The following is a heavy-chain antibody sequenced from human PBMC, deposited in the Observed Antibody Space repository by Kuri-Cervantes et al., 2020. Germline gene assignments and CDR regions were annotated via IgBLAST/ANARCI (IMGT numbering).Heavy chain of an antibody. Sequence: SVKVSCKASGYTFTSYDINWVRQATGQGLEWMGGIIPIFGTANYAQKFQGRVTITADESTSTAYMELSSLRSEDTAVYYCASGYVFGMDVWGQGTAVTVSS. CDR1: GYTFTSYD. CDR2: IIPIFGTA. D-gene: IGHD3-22*01. J-gene: IGHJ6*02. CDR3: ASGYVFGMDV. V-gene: IGHV1-69*13.